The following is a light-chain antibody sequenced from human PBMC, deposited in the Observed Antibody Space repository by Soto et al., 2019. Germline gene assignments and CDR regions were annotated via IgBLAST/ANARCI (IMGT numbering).Light chain of an antibody. CDR3: QRYDTYWGT. CDR1: QIFGRW. Sequence: DIQMTQSPATLSACVGDRVTITCRASQIFGRWVAWYQQKPGRAPKLLIYDASVLYRGVPSRFGGGRSGPEFTLTIDDLQSEDFATYYCQRYDTYWGTFGQGTKVDIK. J-gene: IGKJ1*01. V-gene: IGKV1-5*01. CDR2: DAS.